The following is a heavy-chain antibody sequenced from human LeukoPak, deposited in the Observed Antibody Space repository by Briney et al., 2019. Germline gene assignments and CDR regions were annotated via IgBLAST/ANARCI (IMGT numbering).Heavy chain of an antibody. CDR3: ARAGTVTTEFDYYYYYYMDV. Sequence: ASVKVSCKASGYTFTSYDINWVRQATGQGRERMGWMNPNSGNTGYAQKFQGRVTITRNTSISTAYMELSSLRSEDTAVYYCARAGTVTTEFDYYYYYYMDVWGKGTTVTVSS. J-gene: IGHJ6*03. D-gene: IGHD4-17*01. CDR2: MNPNSGNT. CDR1: GYTFTSYD. V-gene: IGHV1-8*03.